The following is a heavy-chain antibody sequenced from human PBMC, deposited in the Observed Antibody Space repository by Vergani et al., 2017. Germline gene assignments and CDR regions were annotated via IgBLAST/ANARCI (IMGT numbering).Heavy chain of an antibody. CDR2: ISYDGTNK. V-gene: IGHV3-30-3*01. J-gene: IGHJ5*02. CDR1: GFTFGDHG. D-gene: IGHD4-17*01. Sequence: VQLVESGGGVVQPGRSLRLSCAASGFTFGDHGIHWVRRAPGKGLEWVALISYDGTNKYYTNSVRGRFTISRDNAKNSLYLQMNSLRAEDTAVYYCARKMTTVTTNWFDPWGQGTLVTVSS. CDR3: ARKMTTVTTNWFDP.